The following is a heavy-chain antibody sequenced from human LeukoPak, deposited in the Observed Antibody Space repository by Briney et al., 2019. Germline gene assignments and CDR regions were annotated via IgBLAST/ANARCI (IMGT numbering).Heavy chain of an antibody. CDR1: GFTFSSYA. J-gene: IGHJ4*02. CDR3: ANYEGYSSSWSFFDY. Sequence: PGGSLRLSCAASGFTFSSYAMSWVRQAPGKGLEWVSATSGSGGSTYYADSVKGRFTISRDNSKNTLYPQMNSLRAEDTAVYYCANYEGYSSSWSFFDYWGQGTLVTVSS. D-gene: IGHD6-13*01. V-gene: IGHV3-23*01. CDR2: TSGSGGST.